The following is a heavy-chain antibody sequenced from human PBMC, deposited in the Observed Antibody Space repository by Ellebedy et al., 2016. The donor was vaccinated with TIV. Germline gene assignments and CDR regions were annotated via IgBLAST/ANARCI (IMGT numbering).Heavy chain of an antibody. CDR3: ARDDPTYYYDSSGYYRDFHFDY. V-gene: IGHV4-34*01. D-gene: IGHD3-22*01. Sequence: SETLSLTXAVYGGSFSGYYWSWIRQPPGKGLEWIGEINHSGSTNYNPSLKSRVTISVDTSKNQFSLKLSSVTAADTAVYYCARDDPTYYYDSSGYYRDFHFDYWGQGTLVTVSS. CDR1: GGSFSGYY. J-gene: IGHJ4*02. CDR2: INHSGST.